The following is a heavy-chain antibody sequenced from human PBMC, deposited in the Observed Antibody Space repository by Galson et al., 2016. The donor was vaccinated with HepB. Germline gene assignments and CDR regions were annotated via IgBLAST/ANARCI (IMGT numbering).Heavy chain of an antibody. J-gene: IGHJ4*02. D-gene: IGHD2-2*01. CDR3: AKDILEVPAALPFDS. V-gene: IGHV3-23*01. Sequence: SLRLSCAVSGFSFSTYGMSWVRQAPGKGLEWISAIRGRGGVTHYADSVRGRFTISRDHSKRTLFLHMSSLTVEDTAVYYCAKDILEVPAALPFDSWGQGTLVIVSS. CDR1: GFSFSTYG. CDR2: IRGRGGVT.